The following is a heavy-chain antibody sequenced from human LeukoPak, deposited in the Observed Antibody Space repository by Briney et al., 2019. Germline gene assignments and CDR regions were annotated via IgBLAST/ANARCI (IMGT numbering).Heavy chain of an antibody. Sequence: GGSLRLSCAASGFTFSSYGMHWVRQAPGKGLEWVAVISYDGSNKYYADSVKGRFTISRDNSKNTLYLQMNSLRAEDMALYYCAKDRGYFDWAYAFDIWGQGTMVTVSS. CDR2: ISYDGSNK. CDR1: GFTFSSYG. D-gene: IGHD3-9*01. J-gene: IGHJ3*02. V-gene: IGHV3-30*18. CDR3: AKDRGYFDWAYAFDI.